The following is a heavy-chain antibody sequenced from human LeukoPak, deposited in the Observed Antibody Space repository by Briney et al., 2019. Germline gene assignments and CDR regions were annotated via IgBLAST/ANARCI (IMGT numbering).Heavy chain of an antibody. Sequence: PSETLSLTCAVYGGSFSGYYWSWIRQPPGKGLEWIGEINHSGSTNYNPSLKSRVTISVDTSKNQFSLKLSSVTAADTAVYYCARAGSYYYGSGRHPYYFDYWGQGTLVTVSS. D-gene: IGHD3-10*01. V-gene: IGHV4-34*01. J-gene: IGHJ4*02. CDR2: INHSGST. CDR1: GGSFSGYY. CDR3: ARAGSYYYGSGRHPYYFDY.